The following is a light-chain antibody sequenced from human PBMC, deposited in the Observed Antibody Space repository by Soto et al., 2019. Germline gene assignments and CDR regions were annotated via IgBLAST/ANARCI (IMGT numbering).Light chain of an antibody. J-gene: IGLJ2*01. CDR3: ETWDSSLSVVV. V-gene: IGLV1-51*02. Sequence: QSVLTQPPSVSAAPGQTVTISCSGSSSNIGANHVSWYQQLPGTAPKLLIYENNERPPGIPDRFSGSKSGTSATLGITGLRTGDEADYYCETWDSSLSVVVFGGGTQLTVL. CDR1: SSNIGANH. CDR2: ENN.